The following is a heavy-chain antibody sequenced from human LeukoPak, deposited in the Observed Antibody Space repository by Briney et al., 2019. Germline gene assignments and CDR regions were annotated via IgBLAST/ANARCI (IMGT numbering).Heavy chain of an antibody. CDR3: AKVYCSGGSCYPVGRYFDY. D-gene: IGHD2-15*01. J-gene: IGHJ4*02. CDR2: ISSSSSYI. CDR1: GFTFSSYT. Sequence: GGSLRLSCAASGFTFSSYTMNWVRQAPGKGLEWVSSISSSSSYIYYADSVKGRFTISRDNAKNSLYLQMNSLRAEDTAVYYCAKVYCSGGSCYPVGRYFDYWGQGTLVTVSS. V-gene: IGHV3-21*04.